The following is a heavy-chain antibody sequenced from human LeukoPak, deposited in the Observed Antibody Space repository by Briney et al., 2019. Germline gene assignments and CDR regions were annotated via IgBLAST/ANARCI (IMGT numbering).Heavy chain of an antibody. D-gene: IGHD2-15*01. Sequence: KPGGSLRLSCAASGFTFSDYYMSWIRQAPGKGLEWVSYISSSSSYTNYADSVKGRFTISRDNSKNTLYLQMNSLRAEDTAVYYCAKDLRSGLHQYYFDYWGQGTLVTVSS. CDR3: AKDLRSGLHQYYFDY. J-gene: IGHJ4*02. V-gene: IGHV3-11*06. CDR2: ISSSSSYT. CDR1: GFTFSDYY.